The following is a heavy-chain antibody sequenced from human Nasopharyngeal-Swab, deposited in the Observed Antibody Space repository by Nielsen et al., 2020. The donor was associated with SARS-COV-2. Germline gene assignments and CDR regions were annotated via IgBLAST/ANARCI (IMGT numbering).Heavy chain of an antibody. V-gene: IGHV3-13*01. J-gene: IGHJ4*02. Sequence: GGSLRLSCAASGFTFSSYDMHWVPQATGKGLEWVSAIGTAGDTYYPGSVKGRFTISRENAKNSLYLQMNSLRAEDTAVYYCARSYGGNSGFDYWGQGTLVTVSS. D-gene: IGHD4-23*01. CDR1: GFTFSSYD. CDR2: IGTAGDT. CDR3: ARSYGGNSGFDY.